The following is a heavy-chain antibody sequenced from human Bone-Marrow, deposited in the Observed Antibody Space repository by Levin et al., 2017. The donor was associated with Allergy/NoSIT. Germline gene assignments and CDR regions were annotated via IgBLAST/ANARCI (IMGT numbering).Heavy chain of an antibody. CDR3: AKDTYDGAGRGIDY. CDR1: GFTFSNYG. D-gene: IGHD3-10*01. CDR2: TSKDGSQR. J-gene: IGHJ4*02. V-gene: IGHV3-30*18. Sequence: GGSLRLSCAASGFTFSNYGMHWVRQAPGKGLEWVGVTSKDGSQRYYGDAVRGRFTISRDNAKNSLYLQMNSLRTEDTGVYYCAKDTYDGAGRGIDYWGQGTLVTVSS.